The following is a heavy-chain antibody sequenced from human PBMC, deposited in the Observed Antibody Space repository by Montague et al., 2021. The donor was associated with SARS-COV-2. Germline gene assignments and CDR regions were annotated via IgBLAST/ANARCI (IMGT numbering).Heavy chain of an antibody. CDR3: ARSVRGYCNDDSCLARYYYGLDV. J-gene: IGHJ6*02. CDR2: IYYSGST. V-gene: IGHV4-31*03. CDR1: SGSINSGGFY. Sequence: TLSLTCSVSSGSINSGGFYWSWIRQPPRKGLEWIGYIYYSGSTYYNPSLESRLTISVDTSKNQFSLNLSSVTAADTAVYYCARSVRGYCNDDSCLARYYYGLDVWGQGTTVTVSS. D-gene: IGHD2-15*01.